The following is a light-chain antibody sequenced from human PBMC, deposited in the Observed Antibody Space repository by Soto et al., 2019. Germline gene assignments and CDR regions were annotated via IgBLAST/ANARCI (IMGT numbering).Light chain of an antibody. J-gene: IGLJ1*01. V-gene: IGLV2-14*01. CDR3: SSYTSSSTL. Sequence: ALTQPASVSGSPGQSITISCTGTSSDVGSYNYVSWYQQHPGKAPKLMIYAVSDRPSGISSRFSGSKSGNTASLTISGLQTEDEADYYCSSYTSSSTLFGTGTKLTVL. CDR1: SSDVGSYNY. CDR2: AVS.